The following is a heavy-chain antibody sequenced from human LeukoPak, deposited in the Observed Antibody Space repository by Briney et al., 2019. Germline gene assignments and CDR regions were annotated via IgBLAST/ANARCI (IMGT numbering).Heavy chain of an antibody. D-gene: IGHD3-22*01. Sequence: SETLSLTCTVSGGSISSYYWSWIRQPPGKGLEWIGYVYYSGSTNYNPSLKSRVTISVDTSKNQFSLKLSSVTAADTAVYYCARRHYDSSGYYDYWGQGTLVTVSS. CDR2: VYYSGST. CDR1: GGSISSYY. J-gene: IGHJ4*02. V-gene: IGHV4-59*08. CDR3: ARRHYDSSGYYDY.